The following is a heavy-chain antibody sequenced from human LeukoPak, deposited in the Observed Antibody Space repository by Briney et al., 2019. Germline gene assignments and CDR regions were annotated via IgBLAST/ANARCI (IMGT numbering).Heavy chain of an antibody. CDR3: ARSGCSSTSCYEGDFDY. Sequence: ASVKVSCKTSGYSFTDYCMHWVRQAPGQGLEWMGWINPNSGGTNYAQKFQGRVTMTRDTSISTAYMELSRLRSDDTAVYYCARSGCSSTSCYEGDFDYWGQGTLVTVSS. CDR1: GYSFTDYC. J-gene: IGHJ4*02. D-gene: IGHD2-2*01. CDR2: INPNSGGT. V-gene: IGHV1-2*02.